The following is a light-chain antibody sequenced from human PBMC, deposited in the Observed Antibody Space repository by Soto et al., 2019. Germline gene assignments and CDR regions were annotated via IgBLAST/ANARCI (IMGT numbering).Light chain of an antibody. CDR2: GAS. V-gene: IGKV3-20*01. CDR3: KQYGSSGT. CDR1: QSVSNNY. Sequence: EIVLTQSPCTLSLSPGERVTLSCRASQSVSNNYLAWYQQKPGQPPRLLIYGASNRATGIPDRFSGSGSGTDFTLTISRLEPDDFAVYYRKQYGSSGTFGKGTKVDIK. J-gene: IGKJ1*01.